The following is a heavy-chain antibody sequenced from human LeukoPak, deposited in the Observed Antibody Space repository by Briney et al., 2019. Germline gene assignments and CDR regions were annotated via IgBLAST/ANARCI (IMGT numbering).Heavy chain of an antibody. CDR3: ARGESFAFDV. J-gene: IGHJ3*01. Sequence: GGSLRLSCVGSGFIFSSYDMGWVRQAPGKGLEWVSSISRADDRTYYEDSVKGRFTFSRDNSRNTMYLQMNSLRAEDTAVYYCARGESFAFDVWGQGTVVTVSS. CDR1: GFIFSSYD. CDR2: ISRADDRT. V-gene: IGHV3-23*01.